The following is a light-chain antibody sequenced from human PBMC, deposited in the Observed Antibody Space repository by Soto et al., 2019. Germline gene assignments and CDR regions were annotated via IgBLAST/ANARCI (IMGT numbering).Light chain of an antibody. J-gene: IGLJ1*01. CDR1: SSDIGAYNY. CDR2: EVT. Sequence: QSALTQPASVSGSPGQSIAISCTGTSSDIGAYNYVSWYQQHPGKAPKLMIHEVTNRPSGVSDRFSGSKSGNTASLTISGLQADEDADYYCSSHTTYSARVFGTGTKVTVL. V-gene: IGLV2-14*01. CDR3: SSHTTYSARV.